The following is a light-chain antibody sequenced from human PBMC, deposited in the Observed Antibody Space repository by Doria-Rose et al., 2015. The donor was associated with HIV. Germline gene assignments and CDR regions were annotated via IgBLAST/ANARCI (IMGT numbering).Light chain of an antibody. Sequence: IVLTQSPGTLSLSPGERATLSCRASQSFSSTDLAWYQQKPGQAPSLLIYDGSTRATGIPDRFSASGSGADFTLTINRLEPEDFALYYCHQYGTSWTFGQGTKVEI. CDR3: HQYGTSWT. CDR2: DGS. J-gene: IGKJ1*01. CDR1: QSFSSTD. V-gene: IGKV3-20*01.